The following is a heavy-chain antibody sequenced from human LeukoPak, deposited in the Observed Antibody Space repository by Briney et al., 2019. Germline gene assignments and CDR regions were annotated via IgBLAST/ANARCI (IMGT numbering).Heavy chain of an antibody. J-gene: IGHJ6*03. CDR1: GFTFSDYY. D-gene: IGHD4-23*01. CDR2: ISSSGSTI. CDR3: ARVRWYDDYYYYYMDV. V-gene: IGHV3-11*04. Sequence: GGSLRLSCAASGFTFSDYYMSWIRQAPGKGLEWVSYISSSGSTIYYADSVKGRFTISRDNAKNSLYLQMNSLRAEDTAVYYCARVRWYDDYYYYYMDVWGKGTTVTISS.